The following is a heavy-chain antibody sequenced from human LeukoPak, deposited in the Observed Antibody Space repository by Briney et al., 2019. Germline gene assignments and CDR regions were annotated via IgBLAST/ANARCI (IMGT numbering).Heavy chain of an antibody. V-gene: IGHV3-30*03. CDR2: ISDDGTRK. J-gene: IGHJ3*02. CDR1: GFTLSSYG. D-gene: IGHD5-12*01. Sequence: RGGSLRLSCAASGFTLSSYGVHWVRLAPGKGLEWVAVISDDGTRKYYAVSVQGRFTISRDNSQNTVYVQMNSLRAEDMAVYYCAREFSGYAFDIWGQGTMVTVSS. CDR3: AREFSGYAFDI.